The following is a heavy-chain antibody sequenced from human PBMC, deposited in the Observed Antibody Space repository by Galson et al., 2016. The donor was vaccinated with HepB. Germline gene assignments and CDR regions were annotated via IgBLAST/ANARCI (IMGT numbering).Heavy chain of an antibody. Sequence: SETLSLTCTVSGGSINTYYWNWVRQPPGKGLEWIGYVHFSGSTNYNPSLKSRATISVDTSKNQFSLRLSSVTAADTAVYYCSRGHSNSFDYWGQGTLVTVSS. V-gene: IGHV4-59*01. J-gene: IGHJ4*02. CDR2: VHFSGST. D-gene: IGHD4-11*01. CDR3: SRGHSNSFDY. CDR1: GGSINTYY.